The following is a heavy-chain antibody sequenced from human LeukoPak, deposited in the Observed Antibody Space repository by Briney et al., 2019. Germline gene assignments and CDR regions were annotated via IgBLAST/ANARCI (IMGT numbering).Heavy chain of an antibody. J-gene: IGHJ3*01. V-gene: IGHV1-18*01. CDR2: VSVSIGNT. D-gene: IGHD6-13*01. CDR1: GYKFSTYG. Sequence: ASVKVSCKASGYKFSTYGITWVRQAPGQGLEWMGWVSVSIGNTNYAQNLQDRVTMTTDTSTTTAYMELKSLRSDDTAVYYCARGVGNSWYDGFDVWGQGTMVTVSS. CDR3: ARGVGNSWYDGFDV.